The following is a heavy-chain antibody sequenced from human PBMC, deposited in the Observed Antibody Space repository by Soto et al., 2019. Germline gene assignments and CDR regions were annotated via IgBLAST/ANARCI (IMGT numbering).Heavy chain of an antibody. V-gene: IGHV1-69*05. D-gene: IGHD4-4*01. J-gene: IGHJ1*01. CDR1: VGTLSSYA. CDR2: IIPIFGTA. CDR3: ARGRDDSNWSRAEYFQR. Sequence: GASVKFSFKASVGTLSSYAISWLRQAPGQGLEWMGGIIPIFGTANYAQKLQGRVTMTTDTSTTTAYMELRSLRSDDTAVYYCARGRDDSNWSRAEYFQRWGQGTLVTVSS.